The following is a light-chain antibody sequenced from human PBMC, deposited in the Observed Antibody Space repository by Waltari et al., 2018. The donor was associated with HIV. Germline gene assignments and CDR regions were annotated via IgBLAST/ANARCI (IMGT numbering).Light chain of an antibody. V-gene: IGLV2-14*01. CDR1: SSDIGSYNR. J-gene: IGLJ2*01. CDR3: SSYTTSSTF. CDR2: DVS. Sequence: QSALTQPASVSGSPGQSFTISCTGTSSDIGSYNRVSWYQQHPGKAPKLMIYDVSNRPSGVSDRFSGSKSDNTASLTISGLQAEDEAHYYCSSYTTSSTFFGGGTKLTVL.